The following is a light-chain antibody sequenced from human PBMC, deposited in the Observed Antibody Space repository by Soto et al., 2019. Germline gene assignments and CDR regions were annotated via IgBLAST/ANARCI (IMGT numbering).Light chain of an antibody. CDR2: GDS. CDR3: QTFDSSLTISWV. CDR1: ISNIGRGYD. V-gene: IGLV1-40*01. Sequence: QSVLTQPPSVSVAPGQSVTISCTGSISNIGRGYDVHWYQQLPGSAPRLLLSGDSNRPSGVPDRFSGSRSGTSASLAITGLQAEDEADYYCQTFDSSLTISWVFGGGTKVTVL. J-gene: IGLJ3*02.